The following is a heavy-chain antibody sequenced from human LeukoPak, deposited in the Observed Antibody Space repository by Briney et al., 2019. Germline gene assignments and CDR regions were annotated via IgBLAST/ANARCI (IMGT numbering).Heavy chain of an antibody. CDR1: GYTFTNYG. J-gene: IGHJ5*02. V-gene: IGHV1-18*01. D-gene: IGHD1-26*01. CDR2: ISTNSDIR. CDR3: ARDWDAMNNCFDP. Sequence: ASVKVSCKASGYTFTNYGISWVRQAPGQGLEWMGWISTNSDIRTYAQTLQGRFTMTTDTATTTAYMELNNLTFDDTAVYYCARDWDAMNNCFDPWGLGTPVTVSS.